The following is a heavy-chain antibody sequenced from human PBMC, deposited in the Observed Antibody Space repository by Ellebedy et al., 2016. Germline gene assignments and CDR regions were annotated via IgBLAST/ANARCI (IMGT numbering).Heavy chain of an antibody. CDR2: IYYSGST. CDR1: GGSISSSSYY. Sequence: SETLSLTXTVSGGSISSSSYYWGWIRQPPGKGLEWIGSIYYSGSTYYNPSLKSRVTISVDTSKNQFSLKLSSVTAADTAVYYCARIIMITFGGVIVDAFDIWGQGTMVTVCS. CDR3: ARIIMITFGGVIVDAFDI. J-gene: IGHJ3*02. V-gene: IGHV4-39*07. D-gene: IGHD3-16*02.